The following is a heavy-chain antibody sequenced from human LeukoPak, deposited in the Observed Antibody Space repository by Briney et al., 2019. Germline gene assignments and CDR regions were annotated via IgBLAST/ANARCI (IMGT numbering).Heavy chain of an antibody. CDR1: GFTFSSYS. CDR3: ARDWNYFSC. D-gene: IGHD1-1*01. J-gene: IGHJ4*02. V-gene: IGHV3-21*01. CDR2: ISSSSGSI. Sequence: PWGSLRLSCAASGFTFSSYSMNWVRQAPGKGLEWVSSISSSSGSIYYADSVKGRFTISRDNAKNSVYLQMNSLRAEDTAVYYCARDWNYFSCWGQGTLVTVSS.